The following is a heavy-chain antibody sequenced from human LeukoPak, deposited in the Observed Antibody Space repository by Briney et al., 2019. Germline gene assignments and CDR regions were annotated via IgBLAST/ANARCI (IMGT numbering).Heavy chain of an antibody. D-gene: IGHD1-26*01. CDR2: INPNSGGT. V-gene: IGHV1-2*02. J-gene: IGHJ4*02. CDR1: GYTFTGYY. CDR3: ARDRIVGATMSARGFDY. Sequence: ASVKVSCKASGYTFTGYYMHWVRQAPGQGLEWMGWINPNSGGTNYAQKFQGRVTMTRDTSISTAYMELSSLRSEDTAVYYCARDRIVGATMSARGFDYWGQGTLVTVSS.